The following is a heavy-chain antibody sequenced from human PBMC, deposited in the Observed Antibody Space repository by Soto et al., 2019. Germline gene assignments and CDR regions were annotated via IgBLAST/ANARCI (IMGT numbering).Heavy chain of an antibody. CDR1: GFSFKDYY. V-gene: IGHV3-11*01. CDR2: ITSSGGNA. D-gene: IGHD3-16*01. Sequence: GGSLRLSCAASGFSFKDYYMTWMRQTPEKGLEWISTITSSGGNAYYAASVKGRVTISRDNAHNSLYLQMSGLRAEDTALYYCARHMYTNYVNYLDLWGQGTLVTVSS. J-gene: IGHJ4*02. CDR3: ARHMYTNYVNYLDL.